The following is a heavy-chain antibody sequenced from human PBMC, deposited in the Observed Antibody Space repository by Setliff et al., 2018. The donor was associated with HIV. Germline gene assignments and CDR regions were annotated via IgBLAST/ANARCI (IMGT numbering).Heavy chain of an antibody. J-gene: IGHJ3*02. CDR1: GGSISSDCCY. D-gene: IGHD2-8*02. V-gene: IGHV4-61*09. CDR2: VYTTGGT. Sequence: PSETLSLTCSVSGGSISSDCCYWGWIRQPPGKGLEWIGHVYTTGGTNYNPSLESRLTISVDTSRNQFSLRLSSVTAADTAVYYCARAPTGVTNALDIWGQGTMVTVSS. CDR3: ARAPTGVTNALDI.